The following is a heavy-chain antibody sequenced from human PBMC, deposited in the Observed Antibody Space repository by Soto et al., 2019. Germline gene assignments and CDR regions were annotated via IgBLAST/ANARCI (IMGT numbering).Heavy chain of an antibody. Sequence: GGSLRLSCAASGFTFSSYAMHWVRQAPGKGLEWVAVISYDGSNKYYADSVKGRFTISRDNSKNTLYLQMNSLRAEDTAVYYCARDSAPYCSSTSCYGADYWGQGTLVTVSS. D-gene: IGHD2-2*01. V-gene: IGHV3-30-3*01. J-gene: IGHJ4*02. CDR3: ARDSAPYCSSTSCYGADY. CDR1: GFTFSSYA. CDR2: ISYDGSNK.